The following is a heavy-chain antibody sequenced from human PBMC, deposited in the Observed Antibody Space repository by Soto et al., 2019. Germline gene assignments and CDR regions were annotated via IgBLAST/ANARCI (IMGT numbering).Heavy chain of an antibody. V-gene: IGHV3-23*01. J-gene: IGHJ5*02. CDR3: ARIPGIAPTQGIFDP. D-gene: IGHD6-13*01. CDR2: ISCSGGST. Sequence: PGGSLRLSCAASGFTFSSYAMSWVRQAPGKGLEWVSAISCSGGSTYYADSVKGRFTISRDNSKNTLYLQMNSLRAEDTAVYYCARIPGIAPTQGIFDPWGQGTLVTVSS. CDR1: GFTFSSYA.